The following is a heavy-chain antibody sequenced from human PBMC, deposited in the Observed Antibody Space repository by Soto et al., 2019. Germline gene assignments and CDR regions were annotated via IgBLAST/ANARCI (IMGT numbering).Heavy chain of an antibody. Sequence: PGGSLRLSCAASGFTLTSYAMGWVRQAPGKGLEWVSVVSSGGSTYYADSVTGRFTVSRDNSKNTLSLQMNSLRAEDTAVYYCAKRRGAGGHFDYWGQGALVTVS. V-gene: IGHV3-23*01. CDR3: AKRRGAGGHFDY. J-gene: IGHJ4*02. CDR1: GFTLTSYA. D-gene: IGHD2-15*01. CDR2: VSSGGST.